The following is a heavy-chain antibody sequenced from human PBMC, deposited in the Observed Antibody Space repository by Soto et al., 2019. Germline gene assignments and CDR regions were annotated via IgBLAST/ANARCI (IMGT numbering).Heavy chain of an antibody. J-gene: IGHJ5*02. CDR1: RGSIVSGNCY. CDR2: IYYNEHT. CDR3: ARVPRQLEPTLCFDP. V-gene: IGHV4-30-4*02. Sequence: PSDTLSLTCTLSRGSIVSGNCYLSWISQTPGEVLEKIGYIYYNEHTYCNXSLKSRLTISLDTSKNQFSLNLSSVTAADTAVYFCARVPRQLEPTLCFDPWGQGTLVTVSS. D-gene: IGHD1-1*01.